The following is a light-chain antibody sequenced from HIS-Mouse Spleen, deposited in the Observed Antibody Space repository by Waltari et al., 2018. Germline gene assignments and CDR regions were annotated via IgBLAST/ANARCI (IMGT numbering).Light chain of an antibody. Sequence: AIRMTQSPSSLSASTGDRVTITCRASQGISSYLAWYQQKPGKAPKLLIYAASTLQSGVPSRISGSGSGTDFTLTISCLQSEDFATYSCQQYYSYPPNTFGGGTKVEIK. CDR2: AAS. CDR1: QGISSY. J-gene: IGKJ4*01. CDR3: QQYYSYPPNT. V-gene: IGKV1-8*01.